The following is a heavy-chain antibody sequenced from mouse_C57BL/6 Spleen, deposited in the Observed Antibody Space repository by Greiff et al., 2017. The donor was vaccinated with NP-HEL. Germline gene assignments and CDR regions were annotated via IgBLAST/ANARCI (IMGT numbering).Heavy chain of an antibody. CDR1: GYTFTSYW. CDR3: ARPSNYDYFDY. J-gene: IGHJ2*01. Sequence: QVQLKQPGAELVKPGASVTLSCKASGYTFTSYWMHWVQQRPGRGLEWIGRIDPNSGGTKYTEKFKSKATLTVDKPSSTAYMQLSSLTSEDSAVYYCARPSNYDYFDYWGQGTTLTVSS. D-gene: IGHD2-5*01. V-gene: IGHV1-72*01. CDR2: IDPNSGGT.